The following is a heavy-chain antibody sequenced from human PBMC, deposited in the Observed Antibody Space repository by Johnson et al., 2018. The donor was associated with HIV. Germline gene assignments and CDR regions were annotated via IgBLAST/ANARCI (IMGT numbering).Heavy chain of an antibody. CDR2: ISWNSGSI. J-gene: IGHJ3*02. CDR3: AKGDSGSYSDDAFDI. CDR1: GFTFDDYA. D-gene: IGHD1-26*01. Sequence: VQLLESGGGLVQPGRSLRLSCAASGFTFDDYAMHWVRQAPGKGLEWVSGISWNSGSIGYADSVKGRFTISRDNAKNSLYLQMNSLRAEDTALYYCAKGDSGSYSDDAFDIWGQGTMVTVSS. V-gene: IGHV3-9*01.